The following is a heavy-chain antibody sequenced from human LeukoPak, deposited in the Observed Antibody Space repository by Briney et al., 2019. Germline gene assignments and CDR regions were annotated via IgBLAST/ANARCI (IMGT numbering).Heavy chain of an antibody. CDR3: ARGKYCSSTSCYISPLY. J-gene: IGHJ4*02. Sequence: ASVKVSCKASGYTFTSYGISWVRQAPGQGLEWMGWISAYNGNTNYAQKLQGRVTMTTDTSTSTAYMELRSLRSDDTAVYYCARGKYCSSTSCYISPLYWGQGTLVTVSS. D-gene: IGHD2-2*02. CDR1: GYTFTSYG. CDR2: ISAYNGNT. V-gene: IGHV1-18*01.